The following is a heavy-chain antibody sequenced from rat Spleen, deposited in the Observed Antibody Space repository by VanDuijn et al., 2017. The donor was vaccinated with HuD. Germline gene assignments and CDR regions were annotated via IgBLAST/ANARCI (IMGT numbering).Heavy chain of an antibody. V-gene: IGHV2-30*01. Sequence: QVQLKETGPDLVQLTQTLSITCTVSGFSLTSYHVHWVRQPSGKGLEWMGVIWTGGSTEYNSPLKSRLSISRDTSKSQVFLKMNSLQTEDTATYYCARGATYYGYNYFDYWGQGVMVTVSS. CDR2: IWTGGST. J-gene: IGHJ2*01. CDR3: ARGATYYGYNYFDY. CDR1: GFSLTSYH. D-gene: IGHD1-9*01.